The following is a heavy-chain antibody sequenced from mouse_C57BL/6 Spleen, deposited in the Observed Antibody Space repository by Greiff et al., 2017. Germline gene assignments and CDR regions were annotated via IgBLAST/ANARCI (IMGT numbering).Heavy chain of an antibody. Sequence: EVKLMESGGDLVKPGGSLKLSCAASGFTFSSYGMSWVRQTPGKRLEWVATISSGGSYTYYPDSVKGRFTISRENAKNTLYLQMSSLKSEDTAMYYSARDAMDYWGQGTSVTVSS. V-gene: IGHV5-6*01. CDR1: GFTFSSYG. CDR2: ISSGGSYT. CDR3: ARDAMDY. J-gene: IGHJ4*01.